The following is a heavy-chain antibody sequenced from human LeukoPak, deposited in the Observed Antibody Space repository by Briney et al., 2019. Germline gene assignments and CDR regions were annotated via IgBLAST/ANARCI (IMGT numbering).Heavy chain of an antibody. CDR3: ARDAAYDFRNPYRYFQH. CDR1: GFTFSTYW. CDR2: IKQDGSGT. V-gene: IGHV3-7*01. J-gene: IGHJ1*01. D-gene: IGHD3-3*01. Sequence: GGSLRLSCAASGFTFSTYWMTWVRQAPGKGLDWVGNIKQDGSGTYYADSLKGRFTISRDNAKSALYLQMNSLRAEDRAVYYCARDAAYDFRNPYRYFQHWGQGTLVTVSS.